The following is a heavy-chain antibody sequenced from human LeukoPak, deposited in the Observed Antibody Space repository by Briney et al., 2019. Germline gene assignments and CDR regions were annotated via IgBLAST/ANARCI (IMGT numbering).Heavy chain of an antibody. CDR1: GYPFTNYY. Sequence: ASVKVSCKASGYPFTNYYIHWVRQAPGHGLEWMGLINPSGGTTNYAQKFQGRVTMTRDMSTTTIYMHLRSLNSEHTAVYYCAREAVTIFGRVRAQTPKGPHRFDPWGQGTLVTVSS. CDR3: AREAVTIFGRVRAQTPKGPHRFDP. CDR2: INPSGGTT. V-gene: IGHV1-46*01. D-gene: IGHD3-3*01. J-gene: IGHJ5*02.